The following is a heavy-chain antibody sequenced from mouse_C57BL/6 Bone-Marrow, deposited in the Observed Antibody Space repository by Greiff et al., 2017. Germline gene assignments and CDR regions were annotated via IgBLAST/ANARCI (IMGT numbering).Heavy chain of an antibody. Sequence: VKLVESGAELVKPGASVKISCKASGYAFSSYWMNWVKQRPGKGLEWIGQIYPGDGDTNYNGKFKGKATLTADKSSSTAYMQLSSLTSEDSAVYFCARPYYSNPYAMDYWGQGTSVTVSS. V-gene: IGHV1-80*01. D-gene: IGHD2-5*01. CDR1: GYAFSSYW. CDR2: IYPGDGDT. J-gene: IGHJ4*01. CDR3: ARPYYSNPYAMDY.